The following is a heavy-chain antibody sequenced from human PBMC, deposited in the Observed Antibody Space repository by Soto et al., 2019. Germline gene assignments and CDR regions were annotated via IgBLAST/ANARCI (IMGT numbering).Heavy chain of an antibody. Sequence: SETLSLTCTVAGGSIISYYWSWIRQHPGKGLEWIGYIYYSGSTNYNPSLKSRVTISVDTSKNQFSLKLSSVTAADTAVYYCARDNSGSYHAHFDYWGQGTLVTVSS. V-gene: IGHV4-59*01. J-gene: IGHJ4*02. CDR3: ARDNSGSYHAHFDY. D-gene: IGHD1-26*01. CDR1: GGSIISYY. CDR2: IYYSGST.